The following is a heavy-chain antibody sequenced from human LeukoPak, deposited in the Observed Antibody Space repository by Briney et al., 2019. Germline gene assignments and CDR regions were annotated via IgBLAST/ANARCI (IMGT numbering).Heavy chain of an antibody. V-gene: IGHV4-39*01. Sequence: SETLSLTCTVSGGSISSSSYYWGWIRQPPGKGLEWIGSIYYSGSTYYNPSLKSRVTISVDTSKNQFSLKLSSVTAADTAVYYCARTWIQLYKWFDPWGQGTLVTVSS. J-gene: IGHJ5*02. D-gene: IGHD5-18*01. CDR1: GGSISSSSYY. CDR3: ARTWIQLYKWFDP. CDR2: IYYSGST.